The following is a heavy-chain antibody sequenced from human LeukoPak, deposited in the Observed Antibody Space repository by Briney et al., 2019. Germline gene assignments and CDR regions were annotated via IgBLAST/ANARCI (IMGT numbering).Heavy chain of an antibody. CDR3: ARLYSYGLDY. CDR1: GFTFSSYA. J-gene: IGHJ4*02. CDR2: ISYDGSNK. Sequence: GRSLRLSCAASGFTFSSYAMHWVRQAPGKGLEWVAVISYDGSNKYYADSVKGRFTISRDNSKNTLYLQMSSLRAEDTAVYYCARLYSYGLDYWGQGTLVTVSS. V-gene: IGHV3-30*04. D-gene: IGHD5-18*01.